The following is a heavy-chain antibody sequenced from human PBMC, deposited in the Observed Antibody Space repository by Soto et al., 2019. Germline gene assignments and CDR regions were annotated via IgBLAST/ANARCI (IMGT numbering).Heavy chain of an antibody. Sequence: GGSLRLSCAASGFTFSSYGMHWVRQAPGKGLEWVAVIWYDGSNKYYADSVKGRFTISRDNSKNTLYLQMNSLRAEDTAVYYCARDPKQWLVGIDYWGQGTLVTVSS. CDR1: GFTFSSYG. J-gene: IGHJ4*02. V-gene: IGHV3-33*01. CDR2: IWYDGSNK. CDR3: ARDPKQWLVGIDY. D-gene: IGHD6-19*01.